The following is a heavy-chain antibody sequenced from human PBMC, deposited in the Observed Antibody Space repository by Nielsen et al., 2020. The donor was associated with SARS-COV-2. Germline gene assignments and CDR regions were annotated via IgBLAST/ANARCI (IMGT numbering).Heavy chain of an antibody. V-gene: IGHV3-33*06. J-gene: IGHJ4*02. CDR2: IWYDGSNK. CDR1: GFTFSSYW. Sequence: GGSLRLSCAASGFTFSSYWMSWVRQAPGKGLEWVAVIWYDGSNKYYADSVKGRFTISRDNSKNTLYLQMNSLRAEDTAVYHCAKVSSGYYDSSGPLGYWGQGTLVTVS. CDR3: AKVSSGYYDSSGPLGY. D-gene: IGHD3-22*01.